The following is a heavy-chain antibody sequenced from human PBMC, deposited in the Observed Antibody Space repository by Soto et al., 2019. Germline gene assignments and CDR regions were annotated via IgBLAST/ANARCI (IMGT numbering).Heavy chain of an antibody. V-gene: IGHV4-34*01. D-gene: IGHD3-22*01. Sequence: ETLSLTCAVYGGSFSGYYWSWIRQPPGKGLEWIGEINHSGSTNYNPSLKSRVTISVDTSKNQFSLKLSSVTAADTAVYYCARGQDYYDSEYYFDYWGRGTLVTVSS. CDR3: ARGQDYYDSEYYFDY. J-gene: IGHJ4*02. CDR2: INHSGST. CDR1: GGSFSGYY.